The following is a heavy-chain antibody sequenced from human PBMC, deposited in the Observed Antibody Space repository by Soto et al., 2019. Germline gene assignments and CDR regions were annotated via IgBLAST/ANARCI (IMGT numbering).Heavy chain of an antibody. V-gene: IGHV3-7*03. CDR3: ARDGGLQRFDY. J-gene: IGHJ4*02. CDR2: IKQDGSEK. CDR1: GFTFSSYW. Sequence: GGSLRLSCAASGFTFSSYWMSWVRQAPGKGLEWVANIKQDGSEKYYVDSVKGRFTISRDNAENSLYLQMNSLRAEDTAVYYCARDGGLQRFDYWGQGTLVTVSS. D-gene: IGHD3-16*01.